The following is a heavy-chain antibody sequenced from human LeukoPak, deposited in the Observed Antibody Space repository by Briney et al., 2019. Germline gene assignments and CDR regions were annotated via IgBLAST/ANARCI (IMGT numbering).Heavy chain of an antibody. D-gene: IGHD6-25*01. CDR3: ARDGGYGYDRFDY. CDR2: IKEDGSDK. CDR1: GFIFSSYW. J-gene: IGHJ4*02. Sequence: GGSLRLSCAASGFIFSSYWMAWVRQAPGKGLEWVANIKEDGSDKNYVDSVKGRFTISRDNAKNSLYLQMNSLRAEDRAVYYCARDGGYGYDRFDYWGQGTQVTVSS. V-gene: IGHV3-7*01.